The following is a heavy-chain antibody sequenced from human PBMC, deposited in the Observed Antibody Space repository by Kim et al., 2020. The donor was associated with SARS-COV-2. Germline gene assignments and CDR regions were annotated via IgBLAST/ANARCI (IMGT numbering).Heavy chain of an antibody. V-gene: IGHV4-61*02. J-gene: IGHJ6*02. CDR1: GGSISSGSYY. Sequence: SETLSLTCTVSGGSISSGSYYWGWIRQPPGKGLEWIGRIYTSGSTYYNPSLKSRVTISVDTSKNQFSLKLSSVTAADTAVYYCASSTSAVDYYYYGTDDWGQGTPVTVSS. CDR3: ASSTSAVDYYYYGTDD. D-gene: IGHD6-19*01. CDR2: IYTSGST.